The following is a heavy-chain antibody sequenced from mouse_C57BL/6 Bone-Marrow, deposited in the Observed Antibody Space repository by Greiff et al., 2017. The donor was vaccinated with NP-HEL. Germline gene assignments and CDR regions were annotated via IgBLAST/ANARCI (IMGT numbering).Heavy chain of an antibody. V-gene: IGHV1-22*01. CDR1: GYTFTDYN. Sequence: EVQGVESGPELVKPGASVKMSCKASGYTFTDYNMHWVKQSHGKSLEWIGYINPNNGGTSDNQKFKGKATLTVNKSASTAYMELRSLTSEDSAVYYCASNYYGSSYDFDYWGQGTTLTVSS. J-gene: IGHJ2*01. D-gene: IGHD1-1*01. CDR3: ASNYYGSSYDFDY. CDR2: INPNNGGT.